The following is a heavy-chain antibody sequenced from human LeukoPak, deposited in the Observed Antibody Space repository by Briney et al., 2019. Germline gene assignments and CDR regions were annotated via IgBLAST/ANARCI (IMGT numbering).Heavy chain of an antibody. CDR3: AREVSRRYFDY. V-gene: IGHV4-61*01. CDR2: IYYSGST. D-gene: IGHD1-14*01. Sequence: SETLSLTCTVSGGSISSSNYYWSWIRQPPGKGLEWIGYIYYSGSTNYNPSLKSRVTISVDTSKNQFSLKLSSVTAADTAVYYCAREVSRRYFDYWGQGTLVTVSS. CDR1: GGSISSSNYY. J-gene: IGHJ4*02.